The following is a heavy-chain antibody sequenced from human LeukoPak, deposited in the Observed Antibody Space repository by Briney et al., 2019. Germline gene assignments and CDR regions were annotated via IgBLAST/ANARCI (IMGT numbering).Heavy chain of an antibody. CDR3: ARDSSVCAFDV. CDR2: INTGSITI. Sequence: GGSLRLSCAASGFTFSPYTMHWFRQPPGKGLEWVSYINTGSITIYYADSVKGRFTISRDNAKNSLYLQLNSLRAEDTAVYYCARDSSVCAFDVWGQGTMVTVSS. V-gene: IGHV3-48*01. J-gene: IGHJ3*01. D-gene: IGHD6-6*01. CDR1: GFTFSPYT.